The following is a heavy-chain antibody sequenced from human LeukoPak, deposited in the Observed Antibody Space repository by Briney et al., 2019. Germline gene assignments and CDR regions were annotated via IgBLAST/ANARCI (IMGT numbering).Heavy chain of an antibody. J-gene: IGHJ6*02. V-gene: IGHV3-30-3*01. CDR2: ISYDGSNK. Sequence: GRSLRLSCAASGFTFSSYAMHWVRQAPGKGLEWVAVISYDGSNKYYADSVKGRFTISRDNSKNTLYLQMNSLRAEDTAVYYCARELSYGSSYYYSGMDVWGQGTTVTVSS. CDR1: GFTFSSYA. D-gene: IGHD5-18*01. CDR3: ARELSYGSSYYYSGMDV.